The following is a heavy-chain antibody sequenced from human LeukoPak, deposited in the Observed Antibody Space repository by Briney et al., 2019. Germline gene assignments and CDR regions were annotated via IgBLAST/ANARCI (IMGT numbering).Heavy chain of an antibody. V-gene: IGHV4-59*08. J-gene: IGHJ5*02. CDR2: IYYSGST. Sequence: SETLSLTCTVSGGSISSYYWSWIRQPPGKGLEWIGYIYYSGSTNYNPSLKSRVTISVDTSKNQFSLKLSSVTAADTAVYYCVRRGGAVAGTGFNWFDPWGQGTLVTVSS. D-gene: IGHD6-19*01. CDR1: GGSISSYY. CDR3: VRRGGAVAGTGFNWFDP.